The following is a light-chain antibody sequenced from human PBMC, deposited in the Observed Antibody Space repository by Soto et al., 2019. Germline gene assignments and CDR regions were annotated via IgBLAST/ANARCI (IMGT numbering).Light chain of an antibody. CDR2: GAS. CDR3: QQYGSSLGVT. J-gene: IGKJ4*01. CDR1: QTVRSN. V-gene: IGKV3-20*01. Sequence: EVVMTQSPVTLSVSPGDRVTLSCRASQTVRSNLVWYQQKPGQAPRVLIHGASTRATGIPDRFSGSGSGTDFTLTISRLEPEDFAVYYCQQYGSSLGVTFGGGTKVDIK.